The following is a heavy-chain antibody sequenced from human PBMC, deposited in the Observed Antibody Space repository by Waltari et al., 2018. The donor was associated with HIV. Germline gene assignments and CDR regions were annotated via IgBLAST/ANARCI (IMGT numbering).Heavy chain of an antibody. CDR2: VNHSGST. Sequence: QVQLQQWGAGLLKPSETLSLTCAVSAGSVSGYYWSWIRRPPGQGLEWMGEVNHSGSTNERQSLQRLVPISLDTSNDQFSLKLNSVTAAETAVYYCARALNDYGDLDSWGQGTLVTVSS. J-gene: IGHJ4*02. CDR1: AGSVSGYY. CDR3: ARALNDYGDLDS. V-gene: IGHV4-34*01. D-gene: IGHD4-17*01.